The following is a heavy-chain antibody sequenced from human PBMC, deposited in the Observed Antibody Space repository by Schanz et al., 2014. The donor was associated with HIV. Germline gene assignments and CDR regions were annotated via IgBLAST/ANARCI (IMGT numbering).Heavy chain of an antibody. D-gene: IGHD6-6*01. CDR1: GFAFSSYS. Sequence: VQLAESGGGLAQPGGSLRLSCLASGFAFSSYSMNWVRQAPGKGLEWVAVIWFDGSNKYYADSVKGRFTISRDNSKKTLYLQMNSLRAGDTAVYYCASTEFPYSSSSDYYYGMDVWGQGTTVTVSS. CDR3: ASTEFPYSSSSDYYYGMDV. CDR2: IWFDGSNK. J-gene: IGHJ6*02. V-gene: IGHV3-33*08.